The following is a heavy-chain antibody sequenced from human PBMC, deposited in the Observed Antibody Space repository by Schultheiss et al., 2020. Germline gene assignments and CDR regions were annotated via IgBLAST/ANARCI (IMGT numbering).Heavy chain of an antibody. V-gene: IGHV3-33*01. D-gene: IGHD5-12*01. CDR3: HRVATTFHLSWYFDL. CDR2: IWYDGSNK. Sequence: GGSLRLSCAASGFTFSSYGMHWVRQAPGKGLEWVAVIWYDGSNKYYADSVKGRFTISRDNSKNTLYLQMNSLRAEDTAVYYCHRVATTFHLSWYFDLWGRGTLVTVSS. CDR1: GFTFSSYG. J-gene: IGHJ2*01.